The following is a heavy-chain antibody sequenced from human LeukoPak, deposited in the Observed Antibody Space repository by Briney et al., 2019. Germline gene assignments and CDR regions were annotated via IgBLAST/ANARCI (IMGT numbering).Heavy chain of an antibody. CDR2: INSDGSST. J-gene: IGHJ4*02. CDR3: ARAPRYSSGWYYDY. CDR1: GFTFSIYW. Sequence: GGSLRLSCAASGFTFSIYWMHWVRQAPGKGLVWVSRINSDGSSTSYADSVKGRFTISRDNAKNTLYLQMNSLRAEDTAVYYCARAPRYSSGWYYDYWGQGTLVTVSS. D-gene: IGHD6-19*01. V-gene: IGHV3-74*01.